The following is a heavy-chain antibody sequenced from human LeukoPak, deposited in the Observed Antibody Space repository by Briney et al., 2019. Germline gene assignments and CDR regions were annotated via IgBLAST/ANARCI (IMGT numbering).Heavy chain of an antibody. D-gene: IGHD3-10*01. CDR3: ARDRAGYYGSGSYYNVYYYYYGMDV. CDR2: INPNSGGT. J-gene: IGHJ6*02. CDR1: GYTFTGYY. Sequence: ASVKVSCKASGYTFTGYYMHWVRQAPGQGLEWMGWINPNSGGTNYAQKFQGRVTMTRDTSISTAYMELSRLRSDDTAVYYCARDRAGYYGSGSYYNVYYYYYGMDVWGQGTTVTVSS. V-gene: IGHV1-2*02.